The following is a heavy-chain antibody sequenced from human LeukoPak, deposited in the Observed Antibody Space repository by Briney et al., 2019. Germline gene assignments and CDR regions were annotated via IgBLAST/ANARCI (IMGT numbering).Heavy chain of an antibody. Sequence: ASVKVSCKVSGYTLTELSMHWVRQAPGKGLEWMGGFDPEDGETIYAQKFQGRVTMTRNTSISTAYMELSSLRSEDTAVYYCARGLVSSGSSYWGQGTLVTVSS. CDR1: GYTLTELS. CDR3: ARGLVSSGSSY. J-gene: IGHJ4*02. V-gene: IGHV1-24*01. D-gene: IGHD6-19*01. CDR2: FDPEDGET.